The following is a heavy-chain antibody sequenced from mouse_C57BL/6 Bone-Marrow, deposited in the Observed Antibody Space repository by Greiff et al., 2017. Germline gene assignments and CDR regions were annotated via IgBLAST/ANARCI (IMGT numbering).Heavy chain of an antibody. V-gene: IGHV1-55*01. CDR3: ASSGLLWLRLWDY. CDR2: IYPGSGST. CDR1: GYTFTSYW. Sequence: VQLQQPGAELVKPGASVKMSCKASGYTFTSYWITWVKQRPGQGLEWIGDIYPGSGSTNYNEKFKSKATLTVDTSSSTAYMQLSSLTSEYSAVYYCASSGLLWLRLWDYWGQGTTLTVSS. D-gene: IGHD2-2*01. J-gene: IGHJ2*01.